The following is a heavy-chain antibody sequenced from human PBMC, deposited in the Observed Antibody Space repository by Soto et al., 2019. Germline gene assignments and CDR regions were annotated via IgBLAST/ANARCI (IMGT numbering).Heavy chain of an antibody. CDR3: ARFISCSHTTCYKYFDS. V-gene: IGHV4-59*08. CDR2: VSYSGST. D-gene: IGHD2-2*02. Sequence: SETLSLTCTVSGGSISSYYWSWIRQPPGKGLEYIGYVSYSGSTDYNPSLKSRVTISVDTSKNQFSLKLSSVTAADTAVYFCARFISCSHTTCYKYFDSWGQGTLVTVSS. CDR1: GGSISSYY. J-gene: IGHJ4*02.